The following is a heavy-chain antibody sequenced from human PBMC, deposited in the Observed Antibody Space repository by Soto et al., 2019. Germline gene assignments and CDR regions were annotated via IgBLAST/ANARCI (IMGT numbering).Heavy chain of an antibody. CDR3: ARERSVGYCITTTCPKPFYYYAMDV. CDR2: IISIFGTP. J-gene: IGHJ6*02. Sequence: SVKVSCKPSGCTFTNYAFSWVRQAPGQGLEWMGGIISIFGTPDYAQNFQVRVTITADESTRTASMELSSLRSDDTAVYYCARERSVGYCITTTCPKPFYYYAMDVWGQGTTV. CDR1: GCTFTNYA. V-gene: IGHV1-69*13. D-gene: IGHD2-2*01.